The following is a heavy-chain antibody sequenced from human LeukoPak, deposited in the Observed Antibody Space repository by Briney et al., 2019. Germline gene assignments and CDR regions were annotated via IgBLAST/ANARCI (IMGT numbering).Heavy chain of an antibody. CDR2: INPNSGGT. V-gene: IGHV1-2*02. J-gene: IGHJ4*02. CDR1: GYTFTGYY. Sequence: GASVKVSCKASGYTFTGYYMHWVRQAPGQGLEWMGWINPNSGGTNYAQKFQGRVTMTRDTSISTAYMELSRLRSDDTAVYYCARDERRPRDGYNLLYYNYWGQGTLVTVSS. CDR3: ARDERRPRDGYNLLYYNY. D-gene: IGHD5-24*01.